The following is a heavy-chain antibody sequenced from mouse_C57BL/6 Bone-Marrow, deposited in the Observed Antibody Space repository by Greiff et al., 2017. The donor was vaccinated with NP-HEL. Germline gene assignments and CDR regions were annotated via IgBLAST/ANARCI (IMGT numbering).Heavy chain of an antibody. Sequence: VHLVESGAELARPGASVKLSCKASGYTFTSYGISWVKQRTGQGLEWIGEIYPRSGNTYYNEKFKGKATLTADKSSSTAYMELRSLTSEDSAVYFCAGGITTVVATRYFDVWGTGTTVTVSS. D-gene: IGHD1-1*01. CDR1: GYTFTSYG. CDR2: IYPRSGNT. CDR3: AGGITTVVATRYFDV. V-gene: IGHV1-81*01. J-gene: IGHJ1*03.